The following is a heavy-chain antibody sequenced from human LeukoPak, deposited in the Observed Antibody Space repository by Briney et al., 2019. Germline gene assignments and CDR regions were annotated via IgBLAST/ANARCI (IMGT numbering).Heavy chain of an antibody. D-gene: IGHD1-26*01. Sequence: GGSLGLSCAASGFTFTTYWMTWVRQAPGKGLEWVANINQDGSEKYFVDSVKGRFTISRDNAKNSLYLQMNSLRVEDTAVYYCARGVGATQRDYFDYWGQGTLVTVSS. V-gene: IGHV3-7*01. CDR1: GFTFTTYW. CDR3: ARGVGATQRDYFDY. CDR2: INQDGSEK. J-gene: IGHJ4*02.